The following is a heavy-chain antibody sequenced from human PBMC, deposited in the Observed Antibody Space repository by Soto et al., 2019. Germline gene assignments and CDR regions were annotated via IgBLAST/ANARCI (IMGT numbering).Heavy chain of an antibody. V-gene: IGHV4-28*01. J-gene: IGHJ4*02. CDR1: GYSISSSNW. CDR2: IYYSGST. Sequence: SETLSLTCAVSGYSISSSNWWGWIRQPPGKGLEWIGYIYYSGSTYYNPSLKSRVTISVDTSKNQFSLKLSSVTAADTAVYYCARQVLYDFWSGPLDYWGQGTLVTVSS. D-gene: IGHD3-3*01. CDR3: ARQVLYDFWSGPLDY.